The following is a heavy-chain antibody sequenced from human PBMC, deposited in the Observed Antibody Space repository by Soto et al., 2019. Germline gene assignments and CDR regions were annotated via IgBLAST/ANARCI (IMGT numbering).Heavy chain of an antibody. D-gene: IGHD6-13*01. Sequence: PSETLSLTCAVYGGSFSGYYWSWIRQPPGKGLEWIGEINHSGSTNYNPSLKSRVTISVDTSKNQFSLKLSSVTAADTAVYYCARGVYSSSWHKNWFDPWGQGTLVTVSS. CDR3: ARGVYSSSWHKNWFDP. J-gene: IGHJ5*02. CDR2: INHSGST. V-gene: IGHV4-34*01. CDR1: GGSFSGYY.